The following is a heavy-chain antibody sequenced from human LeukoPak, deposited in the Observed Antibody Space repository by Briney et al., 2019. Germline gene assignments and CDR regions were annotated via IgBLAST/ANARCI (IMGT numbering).Heavy chain of an antibody. J-gene: IGHJ6*02. D-gene: IGHD6-13*01. Sequence: PSETLSLTCTVSGGSISSSSYYWGWIRQPPGKGLEWIGSIYYSGSTYYNPSLKSRVTISVDTSKNQFSLKLSSVTAADTAVYYCARHPEYSSSWYYNYYYGMDVWGQGTTVTVSS. CDR2: IYYSGST. CDR3: ARHPEYSSSWYYNYYYGMDV. CDR1: GGSISSSSYY. V-gene: IGHV4-39*01.